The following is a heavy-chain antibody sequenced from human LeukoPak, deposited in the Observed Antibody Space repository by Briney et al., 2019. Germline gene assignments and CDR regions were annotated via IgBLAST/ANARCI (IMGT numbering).Heavy chain of an antibody. V-gene: IGHV1-69*13. J-gene: IGHJ6*03. CDR2: IIPIFGTA. Sequence: EASVKVSCKASGGTFSSYAISWVRQAPGQGLEWMGGIIPIFGTANYAQKFQGRVTITADESTSTAYMELSSLRSEDTAVYYCAGGRVLRYFDSQINYYYYYMDVWGKGTTVTISS. CDR3: AGGRVLRYFDSQINYYYYYMDV. D-gene: IGHD3-9*01. CDR1: GGTFSSYA.